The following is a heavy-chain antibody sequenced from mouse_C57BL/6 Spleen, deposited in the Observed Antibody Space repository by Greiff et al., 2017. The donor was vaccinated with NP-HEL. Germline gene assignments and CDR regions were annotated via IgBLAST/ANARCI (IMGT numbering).Heavy chain of an antibody. Sequence: VQLQQPGAELVRPGTSVKLSCKASGYTFTSYWMHWVKQRPGQGLEWIGVIDPSDSYTNYNQKFKGKAILTVDTSSSTAYMQLSSLTSEDSAVYYSAREYYSGGYVPHFDYWGKGTTLTVSS. D-gene: IGHD1-1*01. CDR2: IDPSDSYT. CDR3: AREYYSGGYVPHFDY. V-gene: IGHV1-59*01. CDR1: GYTFTSYW. J-gene: IGHJ2*01.